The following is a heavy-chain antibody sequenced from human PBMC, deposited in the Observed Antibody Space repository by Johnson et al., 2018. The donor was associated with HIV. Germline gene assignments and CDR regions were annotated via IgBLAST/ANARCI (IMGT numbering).Heavy chain of an antibody. Sequence: VQLVESGGGLVQPGRSLGLSCAASGFTFDDYGIHWVRQAPWKGLDWVSRISWSSGTIGYADSVKGRFTISRDNSKNTLYLQMNSLRAEDTAVYYCAKDWAYYYDSRPSGAFDIWGQGTMVTVSS. V-gene: IGHV3-9*01. CDR2: ISWSSGTI. D-gene: IGHD3-22*01. CDR3: AKDWAYYYDSRPSGAFDI. J-gene: IGHJ3*02. CDR1: GFTFDDYG.